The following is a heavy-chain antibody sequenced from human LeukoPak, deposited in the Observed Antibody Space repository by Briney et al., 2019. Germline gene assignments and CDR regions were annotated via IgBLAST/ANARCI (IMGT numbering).Heavy chain of an antibody. D-gene: IGHD1-14*01. V-gene: IGHV3-74*01. CDR1: GFTFGNSW. CDR3: IVVVEPPDSDGFDV. CDR2: INADGSTT. J-gene: IGHJ3*01. Sequence: GGSLRPSCAASGFTFGNSWVHWVRQAPGKGLVWVSLINADGSTTSYADSVKGRFTISRDNARNTLSLEMNSLTIEDTAVYYCIVVVEPPDSDGFDVWGQGTMITVSS.